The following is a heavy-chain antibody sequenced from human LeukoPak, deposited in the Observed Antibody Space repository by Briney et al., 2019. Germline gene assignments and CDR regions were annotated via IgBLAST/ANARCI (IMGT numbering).Heavy chain of an antibody. CDR3: ARDKGIAVAIYWYFDL. J-gene: IGHJ2*01. CDR2: MSYDVSIK. V-gene: IGHV3-30*09. Sequence: GGSLRLSCAASGFTFTNHAMHWVRQAPGKGLEWVAVMSYDVSIKHYADSVKGRFAISRDNSKNTLYLQMNSLRPEDTAVYYCARDKGIAVAIYWYFDLWGRGTLVSVSS. D-gene: IGHD6-19*01. CDR1: GFTFTNHA.